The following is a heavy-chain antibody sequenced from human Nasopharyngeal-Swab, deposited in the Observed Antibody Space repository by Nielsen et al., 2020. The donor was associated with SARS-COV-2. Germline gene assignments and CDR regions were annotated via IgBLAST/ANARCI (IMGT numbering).Heavy chain of an antibody. J-gene: IGHJ4*02. Sequence: SETLSLTCTVSGYSISSGYYWGWIRQLPGKGLEWIGSIYHSGSTYYNPSLKSRVTISVDTSKNQFSLKLSSVTAADTAVYYCANYYDSSGYFVYWGQGTLVTVSS. CDR1: GYSISSGYY. CDR2: IYHSGST. V-gene: IGHV4-38-2*02. CDR3: ANYYDSSGYFVY. D-gene: IGHD3-22*01.